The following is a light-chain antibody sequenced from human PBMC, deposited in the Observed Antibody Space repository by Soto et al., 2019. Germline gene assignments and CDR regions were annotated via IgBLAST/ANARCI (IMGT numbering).Light chain of an antibody. CDR1: QSVSSSY. V-gene: IGKV3-20*01. CDR2: GSS. J-gene: IGKJ1*01. Sequence: EIVLTQSPGTLSLSPGERATLSCRASQSVSSSYLAWYQQKPGQAPRLLIYGSSSRATGIPDRFSGSGSGTDFTLTISRLEPEDFAVYYCQHYDNSPPWTSGQGTKVEIK. CDR3: QHYDNSPPWT.